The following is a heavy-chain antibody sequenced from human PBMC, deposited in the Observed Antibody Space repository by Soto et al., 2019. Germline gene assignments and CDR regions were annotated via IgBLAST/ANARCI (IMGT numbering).Heavy chain of an antibody. CDR1: GFTFSTYG. CDR3: AKGFSYSVIDY. J-gene: IGHJ4*02. D-gene: IGHD5-18*01. V-gene: IGHV3-30*18. CDR2: ISYDGSNK. Sequence: QVQLVESGGGVVQPGRSLRLSCAASGFTFSTYGMHWVRQAPGKGLEWVAVISYDGSNKYYADSVKGRFTISRDNSKNEQYLQMSSLRAEDTAVDYCAKGFSYSVIDYWGQGTLVTVSS.